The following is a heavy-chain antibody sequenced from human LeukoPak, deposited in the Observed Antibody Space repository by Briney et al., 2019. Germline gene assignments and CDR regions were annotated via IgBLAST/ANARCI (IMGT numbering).Heavy chain of an antibody. CDR3: ATHPMTVEANY. D-gene: IGHD3-22*01. V-gene: IGHV4-39*01. Sequence: LETLSLTCTVSGGSISSSSYYWGWIRQPPGKGLEWIGSIYYSGSTYYNPSLKSRVTISVDTSKNQFSLKLSSVTAADTAVYYCATHPMTVEANYWGQGTLVTVSS. J-gene: IGHJ4*02. CDR1: GGSISSSSYY. CDR2: IYYSGST.